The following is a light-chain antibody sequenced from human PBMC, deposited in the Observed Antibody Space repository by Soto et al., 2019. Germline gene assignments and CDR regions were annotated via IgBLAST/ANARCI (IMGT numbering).Light chain of an antibody. CDR3: QKYNTWRT. CDR1: ESVSSN. V-gene: IGKV3-15*01. Sequence: EIVMTQSPATLSVSPGERATLSCRAIESVSSNLAWYQQKPGQAPRLLIYGASTRATGIPATISGSGSGIELTLTMSSLQSEDFAGYYCQKYNTWRTFGQGTKVDI. J-gene: IGKJ1*01. CDR2: GAS.